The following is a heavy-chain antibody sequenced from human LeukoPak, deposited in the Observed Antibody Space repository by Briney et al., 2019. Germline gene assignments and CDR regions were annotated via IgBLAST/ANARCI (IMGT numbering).Heavy chain of an antibody. D-gene: IGHD2-8*01. CDR2: FDPEDGET. V-gene: IGHV1-24*01. CDR3: ATEYGYCTNGVCQRVNYYFDY. J-gene: IGHJ4*02. CDR1: GYTLTELS. Sequence: ASVKVSCKVSGYTLTELSMHWVRQAPGEGLEWMGGFDPEDGETIYAQKFQGRVTMTEDTSTDTAYMELSSLRSEDTAVYYCATEYGYCTNGVCQRVNYYFDYWGQGTLVTVSS.